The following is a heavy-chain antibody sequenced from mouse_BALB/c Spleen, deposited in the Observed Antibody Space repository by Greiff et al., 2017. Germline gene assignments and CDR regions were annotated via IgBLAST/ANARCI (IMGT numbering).Heavy chain of an antibody. V-gene: IGHV1-54*01. CDR2: INPGSGGT. CDR3: TRRGSFYAMDY. CDR1: GYAFTNYL. Sequence: VQLQQSGAELVRPGTSVKVSCKASGYAFTNYLIEWVKQRPGQGLEWIGVINPGSGGTNYNEKFKSKATLTVDKSSSTAYMQLSSLTSEDSAVYYCTRRGSFYAMDYWGQGTSVTVSS. J-gene: IGHJ4*01.